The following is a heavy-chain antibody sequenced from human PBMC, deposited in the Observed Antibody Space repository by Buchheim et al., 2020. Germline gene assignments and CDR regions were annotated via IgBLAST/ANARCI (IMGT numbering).Heavy chain of an antibody. Sequence: QVQLQESGPGLVKPSQTLSLTCTVSGGSISSGDYYWSWIRQPPGKGLEWIGYIYYSGSTYYNPPLKSRVTISVETSKNQFSLKLSSVTAADTAVYYCAREIVVRVPYYYYYGMDVWGQGTT. CDR1: GGSISSGDYY. V-gene: IGHV4-30-4*01. J-gene: IGHJ6*02. CDR3: AREIVVRVPYYYYYGMDV. CDR2: IYYSGST. D-gene: IGHD3-22*01.